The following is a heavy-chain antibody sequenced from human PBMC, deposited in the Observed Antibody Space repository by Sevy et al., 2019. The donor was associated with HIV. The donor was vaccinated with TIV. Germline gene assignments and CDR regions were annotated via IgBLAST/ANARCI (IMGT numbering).Heavy chain of an antibody. J-gene: IGHJ5*02. CDR2: ISSKAYGGTT. Sequence: GGSLRLSCTASGFTFGDYAMSWFRRAPGKGLEWVGCISSKAYGGTTEYAASVKGRFTISRDDSKSIAYLQMNSLKTEDTAVYYCTTALLVRGHFDWFDPWGQGTLVTVSS. CDR3: TTALLVRGHFDWFDP. D-gene: IGHD3-3*02. V-gene: IGHV3-49*03. CDR1: GFTFGDYA.